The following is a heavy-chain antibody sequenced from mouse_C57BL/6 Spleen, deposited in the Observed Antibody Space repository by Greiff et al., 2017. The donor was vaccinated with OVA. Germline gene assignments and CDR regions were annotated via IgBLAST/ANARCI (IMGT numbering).Heavy chain of an antibody. J-gene: IGHJ2*01. Sequence: VQLKESGPGLVKPSQSLSLTCSVTGYSITSGYYWNWIRQFPGNKLEWMGYISYDGSNNYNPSLKNRISITRDTSKNQFFLKLNSVTTEDTATYYCARYDYDRFFDYWGQGPTLTVSS. CDR1: GYSITSGYY. V-gene: IGHV3-6*01. CDR3: ARYDYDRFFDY. CDR2: ISYDGSN. D-gene: IGHD2-4*01.